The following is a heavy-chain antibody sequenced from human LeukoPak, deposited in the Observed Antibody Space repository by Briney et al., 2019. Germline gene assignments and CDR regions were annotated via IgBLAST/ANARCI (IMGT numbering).Heavy chain of an antibody. D-gene: IGHD3-22*01. CDR3: ATDSSGYSDAFDI. V-gene: IGHV3-23*01. J-gene: IGHJ3*02. CDR1: GFTFSSYA. Sequence: GGSLRLSCAASGFTFSSYAMSWVRRAPGKGLEWVSAISGSGGSTYYADSVKGRFTISRDNSKNTLYLQMNSLRAEDTAVYYCATDSSGYSDAFDIWGQGTMVTVSS. CDR2: ISGSGGST.